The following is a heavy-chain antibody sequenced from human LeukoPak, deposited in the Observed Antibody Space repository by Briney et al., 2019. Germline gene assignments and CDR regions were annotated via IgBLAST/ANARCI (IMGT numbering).Heavy chain of an antibody. V-gene: IGHV3-53*01. D-gene: IGHD1-26*01. CDR2: TYSGGST. CDR1: GFAVSSNY. CDR3: TGGSYAGAFDI. Sequence: GGSLRLSCAASGFAVSSNYMSWVRQAPGKGLEWVSITYSGGSTYYAAYMKGRFTISRDNSKNMLYLQMNSLRAEDTAVYYCTGGSYAGAFDIWGQGTMVTVSS. J-gene: IGHJ3*02.